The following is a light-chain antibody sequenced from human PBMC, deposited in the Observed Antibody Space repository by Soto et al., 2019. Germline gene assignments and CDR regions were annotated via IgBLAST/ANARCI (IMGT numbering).Light chain of an antibody. CDR2: EVS. CDR3: SSYTSSPTSSV. Sequence: SLLAQPASVSGSPGQSITISCTGTSSDVGGYNYVSWYQQHPGKAPKLMIYEVSNRPSGVSNRFSGSKSGNTASLTISGLQAEDEADYYCSSYTSSPTSSVCGTGTEV. V-gene: IGLV2-14*01. CDR1: SSDVGGYNY. J-gene: IGLJ1*01.